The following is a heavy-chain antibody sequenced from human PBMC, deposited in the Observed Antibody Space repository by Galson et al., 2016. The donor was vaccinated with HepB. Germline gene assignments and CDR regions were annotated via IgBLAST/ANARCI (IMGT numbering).Heavy chain of an antibody. D-gene: IGHD3-10*01. Sequence: SLRLSCAASGFNFRASYMIWIRQAPGKSLEWVSFISESGTNTFDADSLRGRFTISRDNAKNSLYLQMNSLRVEDTAVYYCANLHYYASQYWGQGTLVTVSS. CDR2: ISESGTNT. V-gene: IGHV3-11*04. CDR1: GFNFRASY. J-gene: IGHJ4*02. CDR3: ANLHYYASQY.